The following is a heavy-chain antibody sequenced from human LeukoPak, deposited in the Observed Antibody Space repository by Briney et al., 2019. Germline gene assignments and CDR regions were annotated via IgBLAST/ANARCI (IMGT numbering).Heavy chain of an antibody. V-gene: IGHV3-30*18. CDR1: GFTFSSYG. CDR3: AKGSAYYWFDY. D-gene: IGHD3-16*01. J-gene: IGHJ4*02. CDR2: ISYDGSNK. Sequence: GGSLRLSCAASGFTFSSYGMHWVRQAPGKGLEWVAVISYDGSNKYYADSVKGRFTISRDNSKNTLYLQMNSLRAEDTAVYYCAKGSAYYWFDYWGQGTLVTVSS.